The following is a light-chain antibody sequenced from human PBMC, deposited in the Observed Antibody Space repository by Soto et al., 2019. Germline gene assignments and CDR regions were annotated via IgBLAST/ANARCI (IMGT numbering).Light chain of an antibody. J-gene: IGKJ1*01. V-gene: IGKV1-39*01. CDR3: QQTYSIPRGA. CDR2: AAS. Sequence: DIQMTQSPSSLSASVGDRVTITCRASESIRNNLNWYQQKPGKAPKLLIYAASTLQSGVPSRFSGGGSGTEFTLTIGSLQPEDFTTYYCQQTYSIPRGAIGQGTKVEFK. CDR1: ESIRNN.